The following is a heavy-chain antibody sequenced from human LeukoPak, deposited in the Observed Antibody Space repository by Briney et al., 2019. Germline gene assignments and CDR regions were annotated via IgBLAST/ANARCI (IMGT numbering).Heavy chain of an antibody. V-gene: IGHV3-74*01. CDR3: ARALVLSRCSGGSCYPVY. CDR1: GFTFSSYW. D-gene: IGHD2-15*01. Sequence: GGSLRLSCAASGFTFSSYWMHWVRQAPGKGLVWVSRIISDGSSTSYADSVKGRFTISRDNAKNTLYLQMNSLRAEDTAVYYCARALVLSRCSGGSCYPVYWGQGTLVTVSS. CDR2: IISDGSST. J-gene: IGHJ4*02.